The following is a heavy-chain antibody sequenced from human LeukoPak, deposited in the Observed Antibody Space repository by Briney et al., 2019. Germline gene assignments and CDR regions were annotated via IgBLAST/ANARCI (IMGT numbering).Heavy chain of an antibody. CDR2: ISGSSSYI. J-gene: IGHJ4*02. D-gene: IGHD3-10*01. CDR1: GFTFSSYS. CDR3: AKVLQMVREVTPFDY. V-gene: IGHV3-21*01. Sequence: GGSLRLSCAASGFTFSSYSMNWVRQAPGKGLEWVSSISGSSSYIYYADSVKGRFTISRDNAKNSLYVQMNSLRAEDTAVYYCAKVLQMVREVTPFDYWGQGTLVTVSS.